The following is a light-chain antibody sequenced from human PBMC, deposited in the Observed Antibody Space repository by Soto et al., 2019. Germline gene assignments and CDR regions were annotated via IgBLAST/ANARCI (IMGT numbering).Light chain of an antibody. CDR2: DAS. V-gene: IGKV3D-20*01. Sequence: EIVLTQSPATLSLSPGERATLSCRARHSVSSDLAWYQQKPGLAPRLLIYDASSRATGIPDRFSGSGSGTDFTLTISRLEPEDFAVYYCQQYGSSPTFGQGTRLEIK. CDR1: HSVSSD. J-gene: IGKJ5*01. CDR3: QQYGSSPT.